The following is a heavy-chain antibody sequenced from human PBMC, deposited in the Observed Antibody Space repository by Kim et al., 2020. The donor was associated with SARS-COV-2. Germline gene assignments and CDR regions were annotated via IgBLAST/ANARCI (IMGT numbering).Heavy chain of an antibody. J-gene: IGHJ4*02. CDR2: INPSGGST. D-gene: IGHD3-10*01. CDR3: ARDGRLGSGSYYNEGY. CDR1: GYTFTSYY. Sequence: ASVKVSCKASGYTFTSYYMHWVRQAPGQGLEWMGIINPSGGSTSYAQKFQGRVTMTRDTSTSTVYMELSRLRSEDTAVYYCARDGRLGSGSYYNEGYCGQGTLVTVSS. V-gene: IGHV1-46*01.